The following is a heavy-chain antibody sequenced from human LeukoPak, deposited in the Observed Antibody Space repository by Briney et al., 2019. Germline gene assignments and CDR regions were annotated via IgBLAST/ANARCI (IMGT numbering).Heavy chain of an antibody. D-gene: IGHD2-2*01. J-gene: IGHJ4*02. CDR1: GFTVSSNY. V-gene: IGHV3-66*01. Sequence: GGSLRLSCAASGFTVSSNYMSWVRQAPGKGLEWVSVIYSGGSTYYADSVKGRFTISRDNSKNTLYLQMNSLRAEDTAVYYCAKDLLPSHTMVDYWGQGTLVTVSS. CDR2: IYSGGST. CDR3: AKDLLPSHTMVDY.